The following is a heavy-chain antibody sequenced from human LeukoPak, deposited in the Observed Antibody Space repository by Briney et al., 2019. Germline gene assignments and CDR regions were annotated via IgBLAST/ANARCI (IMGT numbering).Heavy chain of an antibody. CDR3: ARDAEVGAIKGYFDY. J-gene: IGHJ4*02. V-gene: IGHV1-69*13. Sequence: ASVKVSCKASGGTFSSYAISWVRQAPGQGLEWMGGIIPIFGTANYAQKFQGRVTITADESTSTAYMELSSLRSEDTAVYYCARDAEVGAIKGYFDYWGQGTLVTVSS. CDR2: IIPIFGTA. D-gene: IGHD1-26*01. CDR1: GGTFSSYA.